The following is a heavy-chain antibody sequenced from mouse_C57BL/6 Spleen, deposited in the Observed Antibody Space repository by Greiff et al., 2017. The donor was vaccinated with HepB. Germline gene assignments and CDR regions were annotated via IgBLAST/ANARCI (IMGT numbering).Heavy chain of an antibody. V-gene: IGHV1-69*01. Sequence: QVQLQQPGAELVMPGASVKLSCKASGYPFTSYWMHWVKQRPGQGLEWIGEIDPSDSYTNYNQKFKGKSTLTVDKSSSTAYMQLSSLTSEDSAVYYCARRDAMDYWGQGTSVTVSS. CDR2: IDPSDSYT. CDR3: ARRDAMDY. CDR1: GYPFTSYW. J-gene: IGHJ4*01.